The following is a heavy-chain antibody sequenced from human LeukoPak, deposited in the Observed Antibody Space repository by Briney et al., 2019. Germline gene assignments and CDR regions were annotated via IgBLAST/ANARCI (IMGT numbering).Heavy chain of an antibody. CDR3: ARQPSGYSFGVRNAFDI. CDR2: IYYSGST. V-gene: IGHV4-59*08. Sequence: PSETLSLTCTVSGGSISSYYWSWIRQPPGKGLEWIGYIYYSGSTNYNPSLKSRVTISVDTSKNQFSLKLSSVTAADTAVYYCARQPSGYSFGVRNAFDIWGQGTMVTVSS. CDR1: GGSISSYY. J-gene: IGHJ3*02. D-gene: IGHD5-18*01.